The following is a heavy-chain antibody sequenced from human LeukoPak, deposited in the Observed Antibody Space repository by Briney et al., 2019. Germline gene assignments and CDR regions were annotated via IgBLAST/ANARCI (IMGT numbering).Heavy chain of an antibody. CDR1: GFTFSSYG. CDR2: ISYDGSNK. J-gene: IGHJ4*02. Sequence: GGSLRLSCAASGFTFSSYGMHWVRQAPGKGLEWVAVISYDGSNKYYADSVKGRFTISRDNSKSTLYLQMNSLRAEDTAVYYCAKDRSITMVRGVMRDWGQGTLVTVSS. V-gene: IGHV3-30*18. D-gene: IGHD3-10*01. CDR3: AKDRSITMVRGVMRD.